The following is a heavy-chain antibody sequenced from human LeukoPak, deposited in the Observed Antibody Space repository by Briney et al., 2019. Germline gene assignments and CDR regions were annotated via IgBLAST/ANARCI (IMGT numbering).Heavy chain of an antibody. J-gene: IGHJ4*02. D-gene: IGHD3-3*01. Sequence: PGGSLRLSCAASGLTVGSKYMGWVRQAPGKGLEWVSVIYRGGDTYYADSVRGRFTVSRGISQNTLYLQMNRLRVEDTAVYYCATRPDDNDFPYFDFWGQGTLVLVSS. CDR3: ATRPDDNDFPYFDF. V-gene: IGHV3-66*01. CDR2: IYRGGDT. CDR1: GLTVGSKY.